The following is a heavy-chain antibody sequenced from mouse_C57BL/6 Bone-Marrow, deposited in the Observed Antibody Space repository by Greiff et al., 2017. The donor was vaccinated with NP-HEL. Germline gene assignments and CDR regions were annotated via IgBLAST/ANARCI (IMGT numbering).Heavy chain of an antibody. CDR2: IDPSDSYT. D-gene: IGHD4-1*02. V-gene: IGHV1-50*01. CDR1: GYTFTSYW. J-gene: IGHJ4*01. CDR3: ASPTGTRYAMDY. Sequence: VQLQQPGAELVKPGASVKLSCKASGYTFTSYWMQWVKQRPGQGLEWIGEIDPSDSYTNYNQKFKGKATLTVDTSSSTAYMPLSSLTAEDSAVYYCASPTGTRYAMDYWGQGTSVTVSS.